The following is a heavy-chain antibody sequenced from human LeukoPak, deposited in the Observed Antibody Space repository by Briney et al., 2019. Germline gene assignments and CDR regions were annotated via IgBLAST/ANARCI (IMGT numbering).Heavy chain of an antibody. D-gene: IGHD6-13*01. J-gene: IGHJ3*02. Sequence: GESLKISCKGSEYNFANYWIGWVRQMPGKGLEWMGVIYPGDSETRYSPSFQGQVTISADKSMSTAYLHWNSLKASDTAMYYCARPHMAAAGNGFDIWGQGTLVTVSS. CDR3: ARPHMAAAGNGFDI. CDR2: IYPGDSET. CDR1: EYNFANYW. V-gene: IGHV5-51*01.